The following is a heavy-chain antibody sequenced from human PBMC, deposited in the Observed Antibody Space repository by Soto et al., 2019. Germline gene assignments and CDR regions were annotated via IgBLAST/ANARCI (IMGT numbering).Heavy chain of an antibody. D-gene: IGHD6-6*01. CDR3: ARVIAARQNGMDV. V-gene: IGHV1-2*02. CDR1: GYTFTGYY. J-gene: IGHJ6*02. Sequence: ASVKVSCKASGYTFTGYYMHWVRQAPGQGLEWMGWINPNSGGTNYAQKFQGRVTMTRDTSISTAYMELSRLRSDDTAVYYCARVIAARQNGMDVWGQGTTVTSP. CDR2: INPNSGGT.